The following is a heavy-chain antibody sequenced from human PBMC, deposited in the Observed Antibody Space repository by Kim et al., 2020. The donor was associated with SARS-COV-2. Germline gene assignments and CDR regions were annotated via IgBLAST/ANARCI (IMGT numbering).Heavy chain of an antibody. CDR3: VRANGEWELPYFDY. CDR2: INPNSGDT. V-gene: IGHV1-2*02. CDR1: GYTFTDYY. Sequence: ASVKVSCKASGYTFTDYYMYWVRQAPGQGLEWMGWINPNSGDTNYAQKFQGRVTMTRDTSISTAYMELSRLRSDDTAVYYCVRANGEWELPYFDYWGQGTLVTVSS. J-gene: IGHJ4*02. D-gene: IGHD1-26*01.